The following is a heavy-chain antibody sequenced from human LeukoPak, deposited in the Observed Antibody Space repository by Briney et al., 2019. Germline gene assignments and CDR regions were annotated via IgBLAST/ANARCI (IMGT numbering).Heavy chain of an antibody. D-gene: IGHD3-10*01. Sequence: PGGSLRLSCAASGFTFNNAWMSWVRQTPGKGLEWVGRIKSKSDGGTTDYAAPVIGGFTISRDDSKNMLYLQMNTLKAEDTAVYYCTTYYYGPGSYGLIRYWGQGTLVTVSS. V-gene: IGHV3-15*01. J-gene: IGHJ4*02. CDR1: GFTFNNAW. CDR3: TTYYYGPGSYGLIRY. CDR2: IKSKSDGGTT.